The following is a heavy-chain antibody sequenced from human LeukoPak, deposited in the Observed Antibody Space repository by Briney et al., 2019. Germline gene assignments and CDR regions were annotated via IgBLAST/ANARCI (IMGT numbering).Heavy chain of an antibody. Sequence: PSETLSLTCAVYGGSFSGYYWSWIRQPPGKGLEWIGEINHSGSTNYNPSLKSRVTISVDTSKNQFSLKLSSVTAADTAVYYCARGLLAPMTTVTSIDYWGQGTLVTVSS. CDR2: INHSGST. V-gene: IGHV4-34*01. CDR1: GGSFSGYY. CDR3: ARGLLAPMTTVTSIDY. D-gene: IGHD4-17*01. J-gene: IGHJ4*02.